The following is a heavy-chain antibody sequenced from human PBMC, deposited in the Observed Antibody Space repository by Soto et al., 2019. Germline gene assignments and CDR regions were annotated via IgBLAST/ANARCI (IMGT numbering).Heavy chain of an antibody. CDR2: INHSGST. CDR3: ERGLGGPRGDFSWFDP. J-gene: IGHJ5*02. D-gene: IGHD3-16*01. V-gene: IGHV4-34*01. CDR1: GGSFSGYY. Sequence: SETLSLTCAVYGGSFSGYYWSWIRQPPGKGLEWIGEINHSGSTNYNPSLKSRVTISVDTSKNQFSLKLSSVTAADTAVYYCERGLGGPRGDFSWFDPWGQGTLVTVSS.